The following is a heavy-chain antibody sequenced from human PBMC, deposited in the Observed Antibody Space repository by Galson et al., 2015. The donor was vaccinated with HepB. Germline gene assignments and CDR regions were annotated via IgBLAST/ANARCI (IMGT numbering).Heavy chain of an antibody. D-gene: IGHD5-24*01. V-gene: IGHV1-3*01. CDR2: INAGNGNT. J-gene: IGHJ4*02. CDR1: GYTFTSYA. Sequence: SVKVSCKASGYTFTSYAMHWVRQAPGQRLEWMGWINAGNGNTKYSQKFQGRVTITRDTSASTAYMELSSLRSEDTAVYYCARDLRAMATTVAPGYWGQGTLVTVSS. CDR3: ARDLRAMATTVAPGY.